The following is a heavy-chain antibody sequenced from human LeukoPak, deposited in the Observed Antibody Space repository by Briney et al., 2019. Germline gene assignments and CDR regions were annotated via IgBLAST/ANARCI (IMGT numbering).Heavy chain of an antibody. D-gene: IGHD3-9*01. CDR3: ARDLSILTGYYDAFDI. V-gene: IGHV1-2*06. CDR1: GYTFTGYY. CDR2: INPNSGGT. Sequence: ASVKVSCKASGYTFTGYYMHWVRQAPGQGLEWMGRINPNSGGTNYAQKFQGRVTMTRDTSISTAYMELRSLRSDDTAAYYCARDLSILTGYYDAFDIWGQGTMVTVSS. J-gene: IGHJ3*02.